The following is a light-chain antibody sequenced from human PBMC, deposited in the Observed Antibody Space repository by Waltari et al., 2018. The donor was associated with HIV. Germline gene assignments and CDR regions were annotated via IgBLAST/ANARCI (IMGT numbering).Light chain of an antibody. CDR3: HQYGLSPWT. CDR2: GAS. J-gene: IGKJ1*01. V-gene: IGKV3-20*01. CDR1: QTIMTRY. Sequence: EIVLTQSPDILYLSPGETATLSCRANQTIMTRYLAWHRQRPGQAPRLLIYGASSRASDVPSRITGSGSGTNFTLTVSRLETEDFAVYYCHQYGLSPWTFGQGTRV.